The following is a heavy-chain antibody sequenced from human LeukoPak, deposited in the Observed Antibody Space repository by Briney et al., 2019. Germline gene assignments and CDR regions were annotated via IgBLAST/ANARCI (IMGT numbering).Heavy chain of an antibody. V-gene: IGHV3-33*06. CDR3: AKDTYYYDSSGYYLV. CDR1: GFTFSSYG. J-gene: IGHJ4*02. Sequence: GRSLRLSCAASGFTFSSYGMHWLRQAPGKGLEWVAVIWYDGSNKYYADSVKGRFTISRDNSKNTLYLQMNSLRAEDTAVYYCAKDTYYYDSSGYYLVWGQGTLVTVSS. CDR2: IWYDGSNK. D-gene: IGHD3-22*01.